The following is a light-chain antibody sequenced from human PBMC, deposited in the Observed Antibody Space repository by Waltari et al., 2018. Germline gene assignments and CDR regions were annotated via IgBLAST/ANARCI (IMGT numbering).Light chain of an antibody. CDR1: KLGDKY. J-gene: IGLJ2*01. V-gene: IGLV3-1*01. CDR2: QDN. CDR3: QAWDSSTAV. Sequence: SYELTQPPSVSVSPGQTASITCSGDKLGDKYACWYQQRPGQSPVVVIYQDNKRPSGIPERFSASNSGNTATLTISWTQAMDEADYYCQAWDSSTAVFGGGTKLTVL.